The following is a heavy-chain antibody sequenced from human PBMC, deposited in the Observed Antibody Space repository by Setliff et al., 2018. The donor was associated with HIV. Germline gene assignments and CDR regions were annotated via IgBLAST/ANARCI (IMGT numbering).Heavy chain of an antibody. D-gene: IGHD1-20*01. Sequence: SETLSLTCTVSGGSISSGSYYWSWIRQPAGKGLEWIGRIYTSGSTNYNPSLKSRVTISVDTSKNQLSLKLSSVTAADTAVYYCARGIGTRYNYYMDVWGIGTTVTVSS. J-gene: IGHJ6*03. V-gene: IGHV4-61*02. CDR2: IYTSGST. CDR3: ARGIGTRYNYYMDV. CDR1: GGSISSGSYY.